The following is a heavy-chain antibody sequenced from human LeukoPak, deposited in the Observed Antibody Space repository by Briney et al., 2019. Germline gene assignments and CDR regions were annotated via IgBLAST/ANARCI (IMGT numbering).Heavy chain of an antibody. CDR3: AREVGATTWFDP. Sequence: ASVKVSCKASGYTFTSYYMHWVRQAPGQGLEWMGIINPSGGSTSYAQKFQGRVTMTRDTSTSTVYMELSRLRSDDTAVYYCAREVGATTWFDPWGQGTLVTVSS. CDR2: INPSGGST. D-gene: IGHD1-26*01. CDR1: GYTFTSYY. V-gene: IGHV1-46*01. J-gene: IGHJ5*02.